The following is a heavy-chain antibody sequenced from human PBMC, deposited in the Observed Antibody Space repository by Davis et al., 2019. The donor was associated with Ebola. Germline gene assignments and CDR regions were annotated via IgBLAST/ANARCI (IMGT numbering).Heavy chain of an antibody. D-gene: IGHD4-11*01. V-gene: IGHV3-73*01. CDR3: SMTTVTTDV. J-gene: IGHJ6*02. CDR2: IRSKADSYAT. CDR1: GFTFSGSA. Sequence: LKISCAASGFTFSGSAMHWVRQASGKGLEWVGRIRSKADSYATAYAASVKGRFTISRDDSKNTAYLQMNSLKTEDTAVYYCSMTTVTTDVWGQGTTVTVSS.